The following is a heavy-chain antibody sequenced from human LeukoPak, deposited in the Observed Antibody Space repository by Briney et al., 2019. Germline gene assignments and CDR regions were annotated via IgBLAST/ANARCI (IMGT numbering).Heavy chain of an antibody. V-gene: IGHV4-59*12. CDR3: ARGIAAAAKQGGFDY. CDR2: IYYSGST. J-gene: IGHJ4*02. CDR1: GGSISSYY. D-gene: IGHD6-13*01. Sequence: SETLSLTCTVSGGSISSYYWSWIRQPPGKGLELIGFIYYSGSTSYNPSLKSRVTISVDSAKNQFSLKLSSVTAADTALYYCARGIAAAAKQGGFDYWGQGTLVTVSS.